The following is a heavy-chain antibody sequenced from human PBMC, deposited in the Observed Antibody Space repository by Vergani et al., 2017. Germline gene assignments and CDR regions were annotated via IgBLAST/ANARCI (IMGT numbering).Heavy chain of an antibody. CDR1: GFTFNSYG. Sequence: QVQLVESGGGVVQPGGSLRLSCAASGFTFNSYGMHWVRQAPGKGLERVASIRSDESRRYYGDSMEGPFTISRDNSKNTLYLQMKSLRPEDTAVNYCAKEGGGYCSGGTCYPEYWGQGTLVIVSS. CDR2: IRSDESRR. V-gene: IGHV3-30*02. D-gene: IGHD2-15*01. CDR3: AKEGGGYCSGGTCYPEY. J-gene: IGHJ4*02.